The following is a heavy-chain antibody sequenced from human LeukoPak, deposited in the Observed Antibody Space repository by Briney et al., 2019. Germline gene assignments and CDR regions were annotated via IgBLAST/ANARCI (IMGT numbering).Heavy chain of an antibody. V-gene: IGHV3-15*01. D-gene: IGHD3-10*01. CDR2: IKSKTDGGTT. Sequence: PGGSLRLSCAASGFTFSNAWMSWVRQAPGKGLEWVGRIKSKTDGGTTDYAAPVKGRFTISRDDSKNTLYLQMNSLKTEDTAVYYCTTDPTMVRGEFDYWGQGTLVTVSS. CDR3: TTDPTMVRGEFDY. CDR1: GFTFSNAW. J-gene: IGHJ4*02.